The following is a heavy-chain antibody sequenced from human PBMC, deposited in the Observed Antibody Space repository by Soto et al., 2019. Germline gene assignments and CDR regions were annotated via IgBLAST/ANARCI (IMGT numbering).Heavy chain of an antibody. J-gene: IGHJ4*02. V-gene: IGHV3-30-3*01. CDR2: ISCDGSNK. Sequence: GGSLRLSCAASGFTFSSYAMHWVRQAPGKGLEWVAVISCDGSNKYYADSVKGRFTISRANSKNTLYLQMNSLRAEDTAVYYCARRPRVLVDPRRPITDYWAQGTLVTVSS. D-gene: IGHD2-8*02. CDR1: GFTFSSYA. CDR3: ARRPRVLVDPRRPITDY.